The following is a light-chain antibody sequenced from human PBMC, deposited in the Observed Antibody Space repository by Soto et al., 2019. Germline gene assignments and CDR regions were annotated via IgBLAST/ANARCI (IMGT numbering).Light chain of an antibody. J-gene: IGKJ5*01. CDR3: QQYGSSPWT. V-gene: IGKV3-20*01. CDR1: QSITSGY. Sequence: EVVLTQSPGTLSLSPGERATLSCRASQSITSGYLAWSQQKPGQAPRLLIYGASSRATGIPDRFSGSGSGTDFTLIISRLEPEDFAVYHCQQYGSSPWTFGQGTRLEIK. CDR2: GAS.